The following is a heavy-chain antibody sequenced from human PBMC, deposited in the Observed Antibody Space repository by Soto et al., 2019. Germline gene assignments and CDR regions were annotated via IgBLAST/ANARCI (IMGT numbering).Heavy chain of an antibody. CDR2: INPNSGGT. CDR1: GYTFTGYY. D-gene: IGHD1-26*01. V-gene: IGHV1-2*04. Sequence: ASVKVSCKASGYTFTGYYMHWVRQAPGQGLGWMGWINPNSGGTNYAQKFQGWVTMTRDTSISTAYMELSRLRSDDTAVYYCARDPYSGSYSWFDPWGQGTLVTVSS. J-gene: IGHJ5*02. CDR3: ARDPYSGSYSWFDP.